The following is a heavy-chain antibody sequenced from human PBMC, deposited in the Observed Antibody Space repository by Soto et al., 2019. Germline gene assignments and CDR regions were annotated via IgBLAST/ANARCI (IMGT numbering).Heavy chain of an antibody. D-gene: IGHD3-10*01. J-gene: IGHJ4*02. Sequence: SETLSLTCAVYGGSFSGYYWSWIRQPPGKGLEWIGEINHSGSTNYNPSLKSRVTISVDTSKNQFSLKLSSVTAADTAVYYCARGVDRKIYYGSGSYYVGGKFDYWGQGTLVTVSS. CDR1: GGSFSGYY. V-gene: IGHV4-34*01. CDR2: INHSGST. CDR3: ARGVDRKIYYGSGSYYVGGKFDY.